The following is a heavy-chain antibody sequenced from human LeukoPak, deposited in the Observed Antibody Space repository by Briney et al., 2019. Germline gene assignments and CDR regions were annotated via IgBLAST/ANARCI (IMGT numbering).Heavy chain of an antibody. V-gene: IGHV3-48*02. CDR2: ISSSSSTI. D-gene: IGHD6-13*01. J-gene: IGHJ4*02. CDR1: GFTFSSYS. Sequence: LPGGSLRLSCVASGFTFSSYSMNWVRQAPGKGLEWVSHISSSSSTIYYADSVKGRFTVSRDSAKNSLYLQMSSLRDEDTAVYYCARDLERSSSSWRLDYWGQGTLVTVSS. CDR3: ARDLERSSSSWRLDY.